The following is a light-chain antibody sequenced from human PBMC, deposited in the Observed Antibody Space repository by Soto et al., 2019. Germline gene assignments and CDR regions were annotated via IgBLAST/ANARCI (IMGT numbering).Light chain of an antibody. V-gene: IGKV3-20*01. CDR3: HQYGSSPYT. CDR1: QSISSSY. CDR2: GAS. Sequence: EIVLTQSPGTLSLSPGERATLSCRASQSISSSYLAWYQQKHGQAPGLLIYGASTRATGIPYRVSGSGSGTDFTLTISILEPEEFAVYYCHQYGSSPYTFGQGTKLEIK. J-gene: IGKJ2*01.